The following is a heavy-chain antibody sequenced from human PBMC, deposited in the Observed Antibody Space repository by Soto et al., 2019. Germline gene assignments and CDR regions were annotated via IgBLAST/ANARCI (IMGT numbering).Heavy chain of an antibody. J-gene: IGHJ4*02. D-gene: IGHD1-7*01. V-gene: IGHV3-30*03. Sequence: QVQLVESGGGVVQPGRSLRLSCAAYGFTFSSNDIHWVRQAPGKGLEGVAVISYDGSNKYYADSVKGRFTISRDNSKNTMYLQMNSLRAEDTAVYYCASRGSQLELPACLFDYWGQGTLVTVSS. CDR2: ISYDGSNK. CDR3: ASRGSQLELPACLFDY. CDR1: GFTFSSND.